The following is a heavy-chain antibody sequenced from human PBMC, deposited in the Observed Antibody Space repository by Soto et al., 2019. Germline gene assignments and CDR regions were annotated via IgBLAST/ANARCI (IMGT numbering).Heavy chain of an antibody. CDR2: IWSDGSNK. Sequence: GALRLSCAASGFTFSTYGMHWVRQAPGKGLEWVALIWSDGSNKYYADSVKGRFTISRDNSKNTLYLQMNSLRAEDTAVYYCAKNPGYYYDSTGYHFDYWGQGTLVTVSS. J-gene: IGHJ4*02. D-gene: IGHD3-22*01. CDR3: AKNPGYYYDSTGYHFDY. V-gene: IGHV3-33*06. CDR1: GFTFSTYG.